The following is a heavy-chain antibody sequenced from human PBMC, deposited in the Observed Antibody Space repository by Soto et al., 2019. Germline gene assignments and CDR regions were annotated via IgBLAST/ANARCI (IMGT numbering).Heavy chain of an antibody. D-gene: IGHD7-27*01. CDR1: GESFRGYY. CDR2: INDSGST. Sequence: PSETLSLTCAVYGESFRGYYWGWIRQPPGKGLEWIADINDSGSTNYNPSLKSRVTISIDTSKDQFSLKLSSVTAADTAVYYCARRFSWGLTTFTFYYFDYWGQGTLVTVSS. V-gene: IGHV4-34*01. CDR3: ARRFSWGLTTFTFYYFDY. J-gene: IGHJ4*02.